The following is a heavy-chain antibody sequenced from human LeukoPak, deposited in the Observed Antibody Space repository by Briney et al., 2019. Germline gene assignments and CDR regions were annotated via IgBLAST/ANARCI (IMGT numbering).Heavy chain of an antibody. CDR3: ARDTGKSGYPDY. D-gene: IGHD3-3*01. J-gene: IGHJ4*02. V-gene: IGHV4-4*07. CDR2: IYSSGII. Sequence: TSETPALTCTVPGGSISSYYWSWIRQPAGKAPEWIGRIYSSGIINYNPSLKSRVTMSLDNSKNQLSLKLSYVTAADTAVYYCARDTGKSGYPDYWGQGTLVTVSS. CDR1: GGSISSYY.